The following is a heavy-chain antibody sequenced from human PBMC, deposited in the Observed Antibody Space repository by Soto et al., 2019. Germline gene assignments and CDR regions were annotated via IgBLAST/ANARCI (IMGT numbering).Heavy chain of an antibody. CDR1: GFTFSDYY. CDR2: ISSSGSTI. J-gene: IGHJ6*03. V-gene: IGHV3-11*01. D-gene: IGHD2-2*01. CDR3: ARDSTAKGHYYYYMDV. Sequence: GGSLRLSCAASGFTFSDYYMSWIRQAPGKGLEWVSYISSSGSTIYYADSVKGRFTISRDNAKNSLHLQMNSLRAEDTTVYYCARDSTAKGHYYYYMDVWGKGTTVTVSS.